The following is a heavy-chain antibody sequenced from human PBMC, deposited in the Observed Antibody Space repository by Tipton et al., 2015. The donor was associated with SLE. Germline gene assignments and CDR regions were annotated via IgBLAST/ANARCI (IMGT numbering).Heavy chain of an antibody. V-gene: IGHV4-34*01. Sequence: TLSLTCAVYGGSFSGYYWSWIRQPPGKGLEWIGEINHSGSTNYNPSLKSRVTISVDTSKNQFSLKLSSVTAADTAVYYCARDGYYDFWSGKGAFDIWGQGTMVTVPS. CDR3: ARDGYYDFWSGKGAFDI. CDR2: INHSGST. CDR1: GGSFSGYY. D-gene: IGHD3-3*01. J-gene: IGHJ3*02.